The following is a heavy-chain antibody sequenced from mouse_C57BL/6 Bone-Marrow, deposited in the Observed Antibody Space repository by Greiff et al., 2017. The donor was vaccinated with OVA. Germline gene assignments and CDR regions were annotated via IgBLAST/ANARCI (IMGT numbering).Heavy chain of an antibody. D-gene: IGHD2-1*01. V-gene: IGHV1-80*01. CDR1: GYAFSSYW. CDR2: IYPGDGDT. J-gene: IGHJ3*01. Sequence: QVQLQQSGAELVKPGASVKISCKASGYAFSSYWMNWVKQRPGKGLEWIGQIYPGDGDTNYNGKFKGKATLTADNSSSTAYMQLSSLTSEDSAVYFCARTPHGKGSWFAYWGQGTLVTVSA. CDR3: ARTPHGKGSWFAY.